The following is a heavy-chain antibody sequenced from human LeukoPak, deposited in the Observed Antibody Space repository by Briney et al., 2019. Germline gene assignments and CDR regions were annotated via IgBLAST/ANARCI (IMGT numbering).Heavy chain of an antibody. J-gene: IGHJ4*02. CDR2: IYPGDSDT. CDR1: GYSFTSYW. CDR3: ARPLVGADTLFDY. Sequence: HGESLKISCKGSGYSFTSYWIGWVRQMPGKGLEWMGIIYPGDSDTRYGPSFQGQVTISADKSISTAYLQWSSLKASDTAMYYCARPLVGADTLFDYWGQGTLVTVSS. V-gene: IGHV5-51*01. D-gene: IGHD1-26*01.